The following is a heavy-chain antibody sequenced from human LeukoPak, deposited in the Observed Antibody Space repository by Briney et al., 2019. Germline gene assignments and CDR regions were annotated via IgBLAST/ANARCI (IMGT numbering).Heavy chain of an antibody. CDR1: GFTFSSYA. D-gene: IGHD3-10*01. V-gene: IGHV3-23*01. CDR3: AKDEVVYYYGSGSNWFDP. Sequence: GGSLRLSCAASGFTFSSYAVSWVRQAPGKGLEWVSAISGSGGSTYYADSVKGRFTISRDNSKNTLYLQMNSLRAEDTAVYYCAKDEVVYYYGSGSNWFDPWGQGTLVTVSS. J-gene: IGHJ5*02. CDR2: ISGSGGST.